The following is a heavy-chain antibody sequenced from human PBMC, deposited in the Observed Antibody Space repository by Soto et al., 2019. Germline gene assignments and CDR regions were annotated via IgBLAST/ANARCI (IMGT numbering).Heavy chain of an antibody. CDR2: IYYSGST. J-gene: IGHJ6*02. Sequence: PSETLSLTCTDSGGSISSYYWSWIRQPPGKGLEWIGYIYYSGSTDYNPSLKSRVTISVDTSKNQFSLKLSSVTAADTAVYYCARTKLLWFGELLSQTYYYSGMDVWGQGTTVTVSS. V-gene: IGHV4-59*08. CDR1: GGSISSYY. D-gene: IGHD3-10*01. CDR3: ARTKLLWFGELLSQTYYYSGMDV.